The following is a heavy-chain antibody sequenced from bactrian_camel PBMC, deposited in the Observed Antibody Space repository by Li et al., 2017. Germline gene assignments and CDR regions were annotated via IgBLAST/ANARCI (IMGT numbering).Heavy chain of an antibody. D-gene: IGHD6*01. J-gene: IGHJ7*01. CDR1: GFIFSSDS. CDR2: IGTAGDTM. Sequence: HVQLVESGGGLVQPGRSLRLSCAASGFIFSSDSMNWVRQAPGKGLEWVSGIGTAGDTMHYAEAVKGRFTISRDNAENTLYLQMNSLQSEDTALYYCATGSWYRPDGMDYWGKGTQVTVS. V-gene: IGHV3S1*01.